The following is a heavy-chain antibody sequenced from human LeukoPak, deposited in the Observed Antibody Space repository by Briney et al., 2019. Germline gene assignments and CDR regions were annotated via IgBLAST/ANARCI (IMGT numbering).Heavy chain of an antibody. J-gene: IGHJ3*02. CDR2: IIPIFGTA. D-gene: IGHD4-17*01. CDR3: ARDGKAVTTPSTDAFDI. V-gene: IGHV1-69*13. CDR1: GGTFSSYA. Sequence: SVKVSCKASGGTFSSYAISWVRQAPGQGLEWMGGIIPIFGTANYAQKFQGRVTITADESTSTAYVELSSLRSEDTAVYYCARDGKAVTTPSTDAFDIWGQGTMVTVSS.